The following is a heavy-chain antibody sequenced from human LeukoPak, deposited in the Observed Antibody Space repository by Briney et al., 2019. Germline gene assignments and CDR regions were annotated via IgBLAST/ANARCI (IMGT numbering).Heavy chain of an antibody. CDR2: INHSGST. J-gene: IGHJ3*02. V-gene: IGHV4-34*01. CDR3: ASIDYGDDDAFDI. D-gene: IGHD4-17*01. CDR1: GGSFSGYY. Sequence: SETLSLTCAVYGGSFSGYYWSWIRQPPGKGLEWIGEINHSGSTNYNPSLKSRVTISVDTSKNQFSLKLSSVTAADTAVYYCASIDYGDDDAFDIWGQGTMVTVSS.